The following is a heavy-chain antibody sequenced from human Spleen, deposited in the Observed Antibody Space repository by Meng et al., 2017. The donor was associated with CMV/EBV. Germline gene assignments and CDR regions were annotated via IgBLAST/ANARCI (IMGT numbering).Heavy chain of an antibody. CDR3: ARRASHYGMDV. CDR1: GGSLSGYY. Sequence: SETLSLTCGVYGGSLSGYYWSWIRQPPGKGLEWIGEINHSGSTNYNPSLKSRITISVDTSKNQFSLMLSSVTAADTAVYYCARRASHYGMDVWGQGTTVTVSS. CDR2: INHSGST. J-gene: IGHJ6*02. V-gene: IGHV4-34*01.